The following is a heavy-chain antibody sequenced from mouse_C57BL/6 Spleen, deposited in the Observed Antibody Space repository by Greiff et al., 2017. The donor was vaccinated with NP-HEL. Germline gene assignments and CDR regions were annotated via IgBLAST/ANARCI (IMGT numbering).Heavy chain of an antibody. J-gene: IGHJ1*03. V-gene: IGHV3-6*01. CDR3: ARRGTTVVPYWYFDV. D-gene: IGHD1-1*01. CDR1: GYSITSGYY. Sequence: EVQVVESGPGLVKPSQSLSLTCSVTGYSITSGYYWNWIRQFPGNKLEWMGYISYDGSNNYNPSLKNRISITRDTSKNQFFLKLNSVTTEDTATYYCARRGTTVVPYWYFDVWGTGTTVTVSS. CDR2: ISYDGSN.